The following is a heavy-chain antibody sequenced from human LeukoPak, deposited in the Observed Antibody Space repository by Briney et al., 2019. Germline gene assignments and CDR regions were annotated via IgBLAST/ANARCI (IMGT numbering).Heavy chain of an antibody. CDR2: FDPEDGET. Sequence: ASVKVSCKVSGYTLTELSMHWVRQAPGKGLEWMGGFDPEDGETIYAQKFQGRVTMTEDTSTDTAYMELSSLGSEDTAVYYCATVARSSSDYNWFDPWGQGTLVTVSS. V-gene: IGHV1-24*01. J-gene: IGHJ5*02. CDR1: GYTLTELS. D-gene: IGHD6-6*01. CDR3: ATVARSSSDYNWFDP.